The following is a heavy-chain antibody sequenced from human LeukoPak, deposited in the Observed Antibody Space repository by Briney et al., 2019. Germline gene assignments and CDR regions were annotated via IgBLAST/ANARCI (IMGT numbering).Heavy chain of an antibody. J-gene: IGHJ3*02. CDR2: ISGSGGST. CDR3: AKASWYSDAFDI. D-gene: IGHD6-13*01. CDR1: GFTFSSYA. V-gene: IGHV3-23*01. Sequence: GGSLTLSCAASGFTFSSYAMSWVRQAPGKGLEWVSAISGSGGSTYYADSVKGRFTISRDNSKNTLYLQMNSLRAEDTAVYYCAKASWYSDAFDIWGQGTMVTVSS.